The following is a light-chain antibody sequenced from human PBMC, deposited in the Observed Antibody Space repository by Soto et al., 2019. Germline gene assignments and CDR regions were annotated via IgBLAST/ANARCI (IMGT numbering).Light chain of an antibody. J-gene: IGKJ2*01. CDR3: QQYYSTPPMYP. Sequence: DIVMTQSPDSLAVSLGERATINCKSSQSVLYSSNNKNYLAWYQQKPGQPPKLLIYWTPIRESGVPDRFSGSGSGTDFTLTISSLPAEDVAVYYCQQYYSTPPMYPFGQGTKLEIK. V-gene: IGKV4-1*01. CDR1: QSVLYSSNNKNY. CDR2: WTP.